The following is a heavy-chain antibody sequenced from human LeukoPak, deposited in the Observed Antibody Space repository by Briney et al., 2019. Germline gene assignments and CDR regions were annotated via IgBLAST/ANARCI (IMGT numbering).Heavy chain of an antibody. CDR3: AREGQLVNHYFDY. D-gene: IGHD6-13*01. Sequence: PLETLSRTTETPRYAIAGYTGTRVQLPAGKGLEWIGRIYTSGSNNYNPSLKSRVTISVDKSKNQSALELTSVTAADTAVYYCAREGQLVNHYFDYWGLGTLVTVSS. J-gene: IGHJ4*02. V-gene: IGHV4-4*07. CDR2: IYTSGSN. CDR1: YAIAGYT.